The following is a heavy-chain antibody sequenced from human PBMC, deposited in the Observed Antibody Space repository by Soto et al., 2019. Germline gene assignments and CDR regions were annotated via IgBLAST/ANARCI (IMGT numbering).Heavy chain of an antibody. CDR2: ISAYNGNT. Sequence: ASVKVSSTTAGYTFTSYGIIWVRQALGRGLEWMGWISAYNGNTNYAQKLQGRVTMTTDTSTSTAYMELRSLRSDDTAVYYCAVRGCSSTSCRYYYYYGMDVWGQGTTGTVS. V-gene: IGHV1-18*04. J-gene: IGHJ6*02. CDR3: AVRGCSSTSCRYYYYYGMDV. D-gene: IGHD2-2*01. CDR1: GYTFTSYG.